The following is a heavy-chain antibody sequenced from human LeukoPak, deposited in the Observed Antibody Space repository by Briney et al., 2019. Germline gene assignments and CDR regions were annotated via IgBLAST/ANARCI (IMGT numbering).Heavy chain of an antibody. D-gene: IGHD2-2*01. CDR1: GFTFSSYA. CDR2: ISYDGSNK. J-gene: IGHJ4*02. CDR3: ARDELRYCGSTSCYGVDY. V-gene: IGHV3-30-3*01. Sequence: GGSLRLSCAASGFTFSSYAMHWVRQAPGKGLEWVAVISYDGSNKYYADSVKGRFTISRDNSKNTLYLQMNSLRAEDTAVYYCARDELRYCGSTSCYGVDYWGQGTLVTVPS.